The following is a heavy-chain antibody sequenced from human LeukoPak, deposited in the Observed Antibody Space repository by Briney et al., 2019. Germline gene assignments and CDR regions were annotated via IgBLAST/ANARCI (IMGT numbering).Heavy chain of an antibody. D-gene: IGHD4-17*01. V-gene: IGHV3-21*06. J-gene: IGHJ4*02. CDR2: ISSSSSFI. Sequence: GGSLRLSCAASGFTFSSYAMNWVRQAPGKGLEWVSSISSSSSFIHYADSVKGRFAVSRDNAKNSLYLQMNSLRVEDTAVYYCARLGDYEGYWGQGTLVTVSS. CDR3: ARLGDYEGY. CDR1: GFTFSSYA.